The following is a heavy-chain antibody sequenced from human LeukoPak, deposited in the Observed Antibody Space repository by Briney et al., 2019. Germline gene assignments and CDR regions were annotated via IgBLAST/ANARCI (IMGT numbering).Heavy chain of an antibody. J-gene: IGHJ4*02. V-gene: IGHV3-48*02. Sequence: GGSLRLSCVASGLTVSSYSMNWVRQAPGKGLEWVSYISSSSSTIYYADSVKGRFTISRDNAKNSLDLQMNSLRDEDTAVYYCARARASGRSGFDYWGQGTLVTVSS. CDR2: ISSSSSTI. CDR1: GLTVSSYS. D-gene: IGHD2-15*01. CDR3: ARARASGRSGFDY.